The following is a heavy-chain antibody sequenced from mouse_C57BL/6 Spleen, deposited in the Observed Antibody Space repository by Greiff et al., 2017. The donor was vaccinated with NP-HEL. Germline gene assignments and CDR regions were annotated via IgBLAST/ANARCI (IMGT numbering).Heavy chain of an antibody. CDR1: GFTFSDYG. Sequence: EVQVVESGGGLVKPGGSLKLSCAASGFTFSDYGMHWVRQAPEKGLEWVAYISSGSSTIYYADTVKGRFTISRDNAKNTLFLQMTSLRSEDTAMYYCARLAYYYGSSYWYFDVWGTGTTVTVSS. CDR3: ARLAYYYGSSYWYFDV. J-gene: IGHJ1*03. D-gene: IGHD1-1*01. V-gene: IGHV5-17*01. CDR2: ISSGSSTI.